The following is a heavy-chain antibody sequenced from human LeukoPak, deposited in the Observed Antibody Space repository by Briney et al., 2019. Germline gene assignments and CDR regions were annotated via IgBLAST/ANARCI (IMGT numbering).Heavy chain of an antibody. CDR1: GFTFSSYA. D-gene: IGHD3-9*01. V-gene: IGHV3-30*01. CDR3: ARDWYDILTGPNGYFDY. Sequence: GRSLRLSCAASGFTFSSYAMHWVRQAPGKGLEWVAVISYDGSNKYYADSVKGRFTISRDNSKNTLYLQMNSLRAEDTAVYYCARDWYDILTGPNGYFDYWGQGTLVTVSS. J-gene: IGHJ4*02. CDR2: ISYDGSNK.